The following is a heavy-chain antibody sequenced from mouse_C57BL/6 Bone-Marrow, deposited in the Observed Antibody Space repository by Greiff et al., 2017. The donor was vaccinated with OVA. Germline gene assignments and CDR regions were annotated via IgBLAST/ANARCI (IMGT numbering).Heavy chain of an antibody. D-gene: IGHD2-3*01. CDR3: ARGGGYYVYAMDY. Sequence: EVHLVESEGGLVQHGSSMKLSCTASGFTFSDYYMAWVRQVPEKGLEWVANINYDGSSTYYLDSLKSRFIISRDNAKNILYLQMSSLKSEDTATYYCARGGGYYVYAMDYWGQGTSVTVSS. CDR2: INYDGSST. J-gene: IGHJ4*01. V-gene: IGHV5-16*01. CDR1: GFTFSDYY.